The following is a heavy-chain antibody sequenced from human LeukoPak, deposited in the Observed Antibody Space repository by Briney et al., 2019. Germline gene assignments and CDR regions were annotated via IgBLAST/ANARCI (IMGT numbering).Heavy chain of an antibody. Sequence: SETLSLTCAVYGESFSGYYWSWIRQPPGKGLEWIGEINHSGRTNYNPSLESRVTLSVDTSKNQITLKLSSVTAADTAVYYWARGEDYYDSSGYYRYFSNSYWGQGTLVTVSS. CDR2: INHSGRT. CDR3: ARGEDYYDSSGYYRYFSNSY. CDR1: GESFSGYY. D-gene: IGHD3-22*01. J-gene: IGHJ4*02. V-gene: IGHV4-34*01.